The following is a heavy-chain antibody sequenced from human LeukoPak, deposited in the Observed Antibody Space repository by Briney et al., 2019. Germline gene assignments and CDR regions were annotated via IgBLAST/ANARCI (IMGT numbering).Heavy chain of an antibody. Sequence: GGSLRLSCAAAGFTFSSYWMSWFRRAPGKGLEWLANIKQDGSEKYYVDSVKGRFTISRDNAKNSLYLQMNSLRAEDTAVYYCARVVNSGYDHYYFDYWGQGTLVTVSS. CDR3: ARVVNSGYDHYYFDY. J-gene: IGHJ4*02. CDR1: GFTFSSYW. D-gene: IGHD5-12*01. CDR2: IKQDGSEK. V-gene: IGHV3-7*03.